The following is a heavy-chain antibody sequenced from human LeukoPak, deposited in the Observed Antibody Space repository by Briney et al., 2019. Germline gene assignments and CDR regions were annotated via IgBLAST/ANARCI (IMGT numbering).Heavy chain of an antibody. CDR3: ARGRRVAAAGTPLDY. CDR1: GFTFSSYG. Sequence: GRSLRLSCAASGFTFSSYGMHWVRQAPGKGLEWVAVIWYGGSNKYYADSVKGRFTISRDNSKNTLYLQMNSLRAEDTAVYYCARGRRVAAAGTPLDYWGQGTLVTVSS. CDR2: IWYGGSNK. J-gene: IGHJ4*02. D-gene: IGHD6-13*01. V-gene: IGHV3-33*01.